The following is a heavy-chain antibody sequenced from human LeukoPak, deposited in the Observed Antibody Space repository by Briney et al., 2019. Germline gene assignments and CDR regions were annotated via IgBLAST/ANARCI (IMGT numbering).Heavy chain of an antibody. D-gene: IGHD3-3*01. CDR2: ISYSGAP. CDR1: GRSISTTNFY. Sequence: SETLSLTCTVSGRSISTTNFYWGWIRQPPGKGLEWIGSISYSGAPYSNPSLKIRLTVSADMPKKDVSLRLTSVTAANTAVYYCASLPRYDFWAWGQGNLVIVSS. CDR3: ASLPRYDFWA. V-gene: IGHV4-39*02. J-gene: IGHJ5*02.